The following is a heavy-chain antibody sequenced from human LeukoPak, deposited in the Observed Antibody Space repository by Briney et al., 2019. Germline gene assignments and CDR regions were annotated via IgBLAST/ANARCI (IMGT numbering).Heavy chain of an antibody. J-gene: IGHJ3*02. Sequence: PGGSLRLSCAASGFMFSTYWMSWVRQAPGKGLEWVANIKEDGSEKNYVDSVKGRFTISRDNAKNSLYLQMNSLRAEDTALYYCVKGAAYHLGDAFDIWGQGTMVTVSS. CDR2: IKEDGSEK. CDR3: VKGAAYHLGDAFDI. D-gene: IGHD1-26*01. V-gene: IGHV3-7*03. CDR1: GFMFSTYW.